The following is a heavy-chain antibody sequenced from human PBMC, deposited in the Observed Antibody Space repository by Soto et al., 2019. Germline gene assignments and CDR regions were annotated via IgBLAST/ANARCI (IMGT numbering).Heavy chain of an antibody. CDR2: INPSGGST. Sequence: QVQLVQSGAEVKKPGASVKVSCKASGYTFTSYYMHWVRQAPGQGLEWMGIINPSGGSTSYAQKFQGRVTMTRDTSKSTVYMELSSLRSEDTAVYYCARSVVVVYAYYYYYGMDVWGQGTTVTVSS. J-gene: IGHJ6*02. D-gene: IGHD2-21*01. CDR3: ARSVVVVYAYYYYYGMDV. CDR1: GYTFTSYY. V-gene: IGHV1-46*01.